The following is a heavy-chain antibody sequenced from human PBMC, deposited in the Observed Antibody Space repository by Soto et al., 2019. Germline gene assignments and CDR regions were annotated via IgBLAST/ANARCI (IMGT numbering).Heavy chain of an antibody. Sequence: VQLVQSGAAVKKPGASVQVSFTFPSYDINWVRQAAGQGLEWMAWMNPNSGDTRYAQQCQGRVTMTRDTSKFTAYMELSNLRSEDTAVYYCARGPGSSDWGLSYYYMDVWDQGTTVTVSS. CDR1: FPSYD. CDR3: ARGPGSSDWGLSYYYMDV. D-gene: IGHD6-19*01. V-gene: IGHV1-8*01. J-gene: IGHJ6*02. CDR2: MNPNSGDT.